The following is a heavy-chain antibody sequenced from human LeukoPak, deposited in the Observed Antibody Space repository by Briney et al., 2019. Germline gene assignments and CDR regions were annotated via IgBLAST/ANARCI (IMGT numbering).Heavy chain of an antibody. V-gene: IGHV5-51*01. Sequence: GESLKISCRGSGYSFTSYWIGWVRQMPGKGLEWMGIIYPGDSDTRYSPSFQGQVTISADKSISTAYLQWSSLKASDTAMYYCARLGDRGSVSYYKNAFDIWGQGTMVTVSS. CDR3: ARLGDRGSVSYYKNAFDI. J-gene: IGHJ3*02. CDR2: IYPGDSDT. CDR1: GYSFTSYW. D-gene: IGHD3-10*01.